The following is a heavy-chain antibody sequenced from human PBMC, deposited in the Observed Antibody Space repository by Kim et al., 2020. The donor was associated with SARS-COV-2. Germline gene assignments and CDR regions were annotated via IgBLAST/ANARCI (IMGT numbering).Heavy chain of an antibody. J-gene: IGHJ6*02. D-gene: IGHD5-12*01. CDR2: IKQDGSEK. V-gene: IGHV3-7*01. CDR3: AREGDGYNFPYYYGMDV. CDR1: GFTFSSDW. Sequence: GGSLRLSCAASGFTFSSDWMSWVRQAPGKGLEWVANIKQDGSEKYYVDSVKGRFTISRDNAKNSLYLQMNSLRAEDTAVYYCAREGDGYNFPYYYGMDVWGQGTTVTVSS.